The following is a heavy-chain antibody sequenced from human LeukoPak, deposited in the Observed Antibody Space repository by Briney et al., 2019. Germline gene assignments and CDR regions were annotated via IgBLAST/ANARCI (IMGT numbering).Heavy chain of an antibody. Sequence: GASVKVSCQTSASTFTAYYIQWVRQAHRPGTEWVGSIKPNSGGTNYQQKFQGRVTMTRDTSLSTAYMELNRLRSDDTAVYYCARDLELWGQGTLVAVSS. V-gene: IGHV1-2*02. CDR1: ASTFTAYY. CDR3: ARDLEL. J-gene: IGHJ5*02. CDR2: IKPNSGGT.